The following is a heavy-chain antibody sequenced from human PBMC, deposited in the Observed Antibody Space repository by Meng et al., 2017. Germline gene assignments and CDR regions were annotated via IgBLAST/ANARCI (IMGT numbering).Heavy chain of an antibody. CDR3: ASITMVRGVNSVGDYYGMDV. D-gene: IGHD3-10*01. V-gene: IGHV1-46*01. CDR1: GYTFTSYY. CDR2: INPSGGST. Sequence: GGSLRLSCKASGYTFTSYYMHWVRQAPGQGLEWMGIINPSGGSTSYAQKFQGRVTMTRDTSTSTVYMELSSLRSEDTAVYYCASITMVRGVNSVGDYYGMDVWGQGSTVTVSS. J-gene: IGHJ6*02.